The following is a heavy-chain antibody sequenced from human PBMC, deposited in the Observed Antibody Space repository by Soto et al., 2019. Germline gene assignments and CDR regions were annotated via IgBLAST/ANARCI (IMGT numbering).Heavy chain of an antibody. J-gene: IGHJ6*02. CDR2: INSDGSST. Sequence: GGSLRLSCAASGFTFSSYWMHWVRQAPGKGLVWVSRINSDGSSTSYADSVKGRFTISRDNAKNTLYLQMNSLRAEDTAVYYCAREDSYYYYGMDVWGQGTTVTVSS. V-gene: IGHV3-74*01. CDR1: GFTFSSYW. CDR3: AREDSYYYYGMDV.